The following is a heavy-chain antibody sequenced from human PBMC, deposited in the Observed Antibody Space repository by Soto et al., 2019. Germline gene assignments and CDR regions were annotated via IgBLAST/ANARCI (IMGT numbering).Heavy chain of an antibody. D-gene: IGHD4-17*01. CDR3: TRHVFDYGDYGAFDI. J-gene: IGHJ3*02. Sequence: EVQLVESGGGLVQPGGSLKLSCAASGFTFSGSAMHWVRQASGKGLEWVGRIRSKANSYATAYAASVKGRFTISRDDSKNKAYLQMNSLKTEDTAVYYCTRHVFDYGDYGAFDIWGQGTMVTVSS. CDR2: IRSKANSYAT. CDR1: GFTFSGSA. V-gene: IGHV3-73*01.